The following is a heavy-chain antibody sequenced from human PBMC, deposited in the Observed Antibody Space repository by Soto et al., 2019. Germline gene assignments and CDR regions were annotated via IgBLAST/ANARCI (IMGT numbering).Heavy chain of an antibody. Sequence: PSETLSLTCTVSGGSISSGDYYWSWIRQPPGKGLEWIGYIYYSGSTYYNPSLKSRVTISVDTSKNQFSLKLSSVTAADTAVYYCARLDYYDSPYFDYWGQGTLVTVSS. CDR3: ARLDYYDSPYFDY. D-gene: IGHD3-22*01. V-gene: IGHV4-30-4*01. CDR2: IYYSGST. CDR1: GGSISSGDYY. J-gene: IGHJ4*02.